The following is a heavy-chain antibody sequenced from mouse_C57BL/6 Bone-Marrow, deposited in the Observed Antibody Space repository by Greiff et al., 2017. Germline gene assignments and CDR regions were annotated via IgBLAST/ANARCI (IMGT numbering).Heavy chain of an antibody. CDR3: ARMQYGYYAMDY. D-gene: IGHD2-10*02. CDR2: ISDGGSYT. J-gene: IGHJ4*01. V-gene: IGHV5-4*01. Sequence: EVQLVESGGGLVKPGGSLKLSCAASGFTFSSYAMSWVRQTPEKRLEWVATISDGGSYTYYPDNVKGRFTISRDNAKNNLYLQMSHLKSEDTAMYYCARMQYGYYAMDYWGQGTSVTVSS. CDR1: GFTFSSYA.